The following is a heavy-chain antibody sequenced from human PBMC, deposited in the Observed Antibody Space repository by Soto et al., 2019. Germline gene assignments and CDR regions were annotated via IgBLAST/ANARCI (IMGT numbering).Heavy chain of an antibody. Sequence: SETLSLTSAFYGGSFNGDYRSWIRQPPEKGMEWIGEINHSGSTNYNPSLKSRVTISVDTSKNQFSLKLSSVTAAVTAVYYCARGLGLGYCGGDCYINFDYWGRGTLVTVSS. CDR2: INHSGST. J-gene: IGHJ4*02. D-gene: IGHD2-21*01. V-gene: IGHV4-34*01. CDR1: GGSFNGDY. CDR3: ARGLGLGYCGGDCYINFDY.